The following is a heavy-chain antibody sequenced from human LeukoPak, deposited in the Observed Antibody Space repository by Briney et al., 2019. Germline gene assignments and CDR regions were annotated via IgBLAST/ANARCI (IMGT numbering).Heavy chain of an antibody. CDR1: GYTLTELS. J-gene: IGHJ5*02. Sequence: ASVKVSCKVSGYTLTELSMHWVRQAPGKGLEWMGGFDPEDGETIYAQKFQGRVTMTEDTSTDTAYMELSSLRSEDTAVYYCARDTHITMVRGVGNSHWFDPWGQGTLVTVSS. D-gene: IGHD3-10*01. CDR2: FDPEDGET. V-gene: IGHV1-24*01. CDR3: ARDTHITMVRGVGNSHWFDP.